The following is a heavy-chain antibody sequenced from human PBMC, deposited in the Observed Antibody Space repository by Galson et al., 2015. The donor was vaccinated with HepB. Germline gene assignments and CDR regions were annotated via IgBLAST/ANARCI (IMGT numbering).Heavy chain of an antibody. Sequence: SVKVSCKASGYTFTNYAISWVRQAPGQGLEWMGWINTYNGNTNYAQKVQGRVTMTTDTSTSTAYMELRSLRSDDTAVYYCARGTLYHYDSSGYYYWGQGTLVTVSS. J-gene: IGHJ4*02. CDR3: ARGTLYHYDSSGYYY. V-gene: IGHV1-18*01. D-gene: IGHD3-22*01. CDR2: INTYNGNT. CDR1: GYTFTNYA.